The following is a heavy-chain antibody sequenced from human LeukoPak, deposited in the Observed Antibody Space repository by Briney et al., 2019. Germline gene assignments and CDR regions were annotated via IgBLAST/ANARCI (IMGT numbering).Heavy chain of an antibody. CDR3: ATSDSSGPKWSAFDI. CDR1: GGSISGYY. CDR2: IYYSGST. D-gene: IGHD6-19*01. Sequence: SETLSLTCTVSGGSISGYYWSWIRQPPGKGLEWIGYIYYSGSTNYNPSLMSRVTISVDTSKEQFSLKLNSVTAADTAVYYCATSDSSGPKWSAFDIWGQGTMVTVSS. J-gene: IGHJ3*02. V-gene: IGHV4-59*08.